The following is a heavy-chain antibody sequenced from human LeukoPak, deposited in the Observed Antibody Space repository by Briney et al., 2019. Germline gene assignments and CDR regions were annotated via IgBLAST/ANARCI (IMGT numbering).Heavy chain of an antibody. D-gene: IGHD2-15*01. V-gene: IGHV3-21*01. Sequence: GGSLRLSCAASGFTFSSYGTNGCRQGPGKGLEWVSCISSSSSYIYYADSVKGRFTISRDNAKNTLYLQMNSLRAEDTAAYYCSAEEWTVVPDWGQGTLVTVSS. CDR3: SAEEWTVVPD. CDR1: GFTFSSYG. CDR2: ISSSSSYI. J-gene: IGHJ4*02.